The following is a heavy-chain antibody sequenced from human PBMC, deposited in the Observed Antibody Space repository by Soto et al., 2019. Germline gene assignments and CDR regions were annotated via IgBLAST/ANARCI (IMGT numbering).Heavy chain of an antibody. CDR3: AGLRFYY. V-gene: IGHV3-23*01. J-gene: IGHJ4*02. CDR1: GFTFSSYA. Sequence: PGGSLRLSCAASGFTFSSYAMSWVRQAPGKGLEWVSAISVSGGSTYYADSVKGRFTISXXXSXXTXXLQXNXLRAEDTAVYYCAGLRFYYWGQGTLVTVSS. CDR2: ISVSGGST. D-gene: IGHD4-17*01.